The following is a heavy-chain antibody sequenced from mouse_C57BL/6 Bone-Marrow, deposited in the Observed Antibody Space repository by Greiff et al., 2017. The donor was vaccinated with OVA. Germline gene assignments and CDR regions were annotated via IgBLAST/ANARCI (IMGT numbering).Heavy chain of an antibody. D-gene: IGHD2-10*02. Sequence: VQLRQPGAELVKPGASVKLSCKASGYTFTSYWMHWVKQRPGRGLAWIGRIDPNSGGNKSNEKFKRKATLPVDKPSGTAYMQLSSLTSDVSAVYYCARGYGSPFADGGQGPLVTVSA. J-gene: IGHJ3*01. CDR1: GYTFTSYW. CDR2: IDPNSGGN. V-gene: IGHV1-72*01. CDR3: ARGYGSPFAD.